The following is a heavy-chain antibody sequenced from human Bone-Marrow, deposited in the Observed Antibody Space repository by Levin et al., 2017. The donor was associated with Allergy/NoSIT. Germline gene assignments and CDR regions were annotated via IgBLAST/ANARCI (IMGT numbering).Heavy chain of an antibody. Sequence: KPSETLSLTCIVSGGSINNYYWNWIRQPPGKGLEWIGYIYNSGSTNYNPSLKSRVTISVDTSRNQISLNLSSVTAADTAVYYCARGGVRWWFDPWGQGTLVTVSS. CDR2: IYNSGST. V-gene: IGHV4-59*01. CDR1: GGSINNYY. J-gene: IGHJ5*02. CDR3: ARGGVRWWFDP. D-gene: IGHD4-23*01.